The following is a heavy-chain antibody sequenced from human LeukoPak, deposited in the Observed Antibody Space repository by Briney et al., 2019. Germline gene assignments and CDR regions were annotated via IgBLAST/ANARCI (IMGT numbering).Heavy chain of an antibody. CDR2: MNPNSGNT. Sequence: VNVSHKPSVYTLTSYDIQWVAQATARGGECMGWMNPNSGNTSYAQKFQGRVTMTRNTSISTAYMELSSLRSEDTAVYYCARTAGYGDYNLGYWGQGTLVTVSS. D-gene: IGHD4-17*01. CDR1: VYTLTSYD. CDR3: ARTAGYGDYNLGY. J-gene: IGHJ4*02. V-gene: IGHV1-8*01.